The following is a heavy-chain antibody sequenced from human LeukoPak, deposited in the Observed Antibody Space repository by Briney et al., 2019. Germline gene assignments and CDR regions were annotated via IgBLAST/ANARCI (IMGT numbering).Heavy chain of an antibody. Sequence: GGSLRLSCAASGFTFSTYTMYWVRHPPGKRLEWVSIIGSSGGGIHYADSVKDRFTISRDNSKNALYLQMNSLRVEDTAVYYCAIDPNWGTHSWGQGVLVTVSS. CDR3: AIDPNWGTHS. CDR1: GFTFSTYT. D-gene: IGHD7-27*01. CDR2: IGSSGGGI. J-gene: IGHJ4*02. V-gene: IGHV3-23*01.